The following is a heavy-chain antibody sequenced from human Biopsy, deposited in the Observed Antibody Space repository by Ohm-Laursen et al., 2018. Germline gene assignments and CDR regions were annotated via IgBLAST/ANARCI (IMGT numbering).Heavy chain of an antibody. V-gene: IGHV4-31*03. CDR2: IHYSGNT. CDR1: GVSINTGGYY. D-gene: IGHD3-16*01. J-gene: IGHJ4*02. CDR3: TRAGGGKIYGL. Sequence: SQTLSLTCTVSGVSINTGGYYWTWLRPHPGTGLEWIGYIHYSGNTLYNPSMKSRLTISVDTSRNQFSLKLTSVTAADTALYYCTRAGGGKIYGLWGQGTLVTVSS.